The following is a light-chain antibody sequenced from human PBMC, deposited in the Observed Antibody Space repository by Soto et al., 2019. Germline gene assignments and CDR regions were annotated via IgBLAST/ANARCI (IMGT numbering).Light chain of an antibody. V-gene: IGKV1-8*01. CDR1: QGISSY. CDR3: QQYYSYPRT. Sequence: AIRMTQSPSSFSASTGDRVTITCRASQGISSYLAWYQQKPGKAPKLLIYAASTLQSGVPSRFCGSGSGTDFTLTISCLQSEDFATYYCQQYYSYPRTFGGGTKVEIK. J-gene: IGKJ4*01. CDR2: AAS.